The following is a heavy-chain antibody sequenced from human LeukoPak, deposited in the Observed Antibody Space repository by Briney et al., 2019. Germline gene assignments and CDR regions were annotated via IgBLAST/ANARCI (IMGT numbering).Heavy chain of an antibody. J-gene: IGHJ5*02. CDR1: GYSFTDYY. D-gene: IGHD2-21*01. V-gene: IGHV1-2*02. Sequence: ASVKVSCKASGYSFTDYYMHWVRQAPGQGLEWMGWINPNSGGTNSAQKFQGRVTMTRDTSVTTVYMEVSWLTSDDTAIYYCARADRLHGGPYLIGPWGQGTLVTVSS. CDR2: INPNSGGT. CDR3: ARADRLHGGPYLIGP.